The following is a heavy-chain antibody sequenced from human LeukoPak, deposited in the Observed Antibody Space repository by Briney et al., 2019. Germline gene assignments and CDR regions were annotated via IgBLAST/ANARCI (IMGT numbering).Heavy chain of an antibody. J-gene: IGHJ4*02. CDR1: GFTFSSYE. CDR2: ISSSGTTI. V-gene: IGHV3-48*03. CDR3: ARDAMVRGIIIIPFDY. D-gene: IGHD3-10*01. Sequence: GGSLRPSCAASGFTFSSYEMKWVRQAPGKGLERVSYISSSGTTIYYADSVKGRFTISRDNAKNSLYLQMNSLRAEDTGVYYCARDAMVRGIIIIPFDYWGQGTLVTVYS.